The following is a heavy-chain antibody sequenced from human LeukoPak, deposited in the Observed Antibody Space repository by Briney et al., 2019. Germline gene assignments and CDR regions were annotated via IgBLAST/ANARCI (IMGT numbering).Heavy chain of an antibody. Sequence: PGGSLRLSCAASGFTFSSYGMHWVRQAPGKGLEWVAFIRYDGSNKYYADSVKGRFTISRDNSKNTLYLQMNSLRAEDTAVYYCARDAAYSSSWYSPGGDYWGQGTLVTVSS. CDR2: IRYDGSNK. D-gene: IGHD6-13*01. J-gene: IGHJ4*02. V-gene: IGHV3-30*02. CDR1: GFTFSSYG. CDR3: ARDAAYSSSWYSPGGDY.